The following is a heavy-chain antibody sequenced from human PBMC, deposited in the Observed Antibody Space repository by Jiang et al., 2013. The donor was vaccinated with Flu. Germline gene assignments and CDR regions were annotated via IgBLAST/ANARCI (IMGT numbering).Heavy chain of an antibody. J-gene: IGHJ4*02. D-gene: IGHD1-26*01. Sequence: KPTQTLTLTCTFSGFSLSTSGVGVGWIRQPPGKALEWLALIFWDDDERYSPSLRSRLTITKDTSKNQVVLTLTNMDPVDTDTYYCAHRPASGSYFEYWGQGTLVTVSS. CDR2: IFWDDDE. CDR3: AHRPASGSYFEY. V-gene: IGHV2-5*02. CDR1: GFSLSTSGVG.